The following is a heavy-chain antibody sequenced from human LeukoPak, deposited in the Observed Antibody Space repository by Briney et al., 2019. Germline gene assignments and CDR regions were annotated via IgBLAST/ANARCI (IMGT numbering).Heavy chain of an antibody. V-gene: IGHV4-34*01. Sequence: SETLSLTCAVYGGSFSGYYWSWIRQPPGKGLEWIGEINHSGSTNYNPSLKSRVTISVDTSKNQFSLKLISVTAADTAVYYCARRRPLNWFDPWGQGTLVTVSS. J-gene: IGHJ5*02. CDR3: ARRRPLNWFDP. CDR1: GGSFSGYY. CDR2: INHSGST. D-gene: IGHD6-6*01.